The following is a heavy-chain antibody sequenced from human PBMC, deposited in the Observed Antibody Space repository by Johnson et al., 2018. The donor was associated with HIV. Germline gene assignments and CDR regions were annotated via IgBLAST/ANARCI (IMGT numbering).Heavy chain of an antibody. J-gene: IGHJ3*02. V-gene: IGHV3-20*04. Sequence: VQLVESGGGVVRPGGSLRLSCAASGFTLDDYGMSWVRQAPGKGLEWVSGINWNGCSTGYADSVKGRFTISRDNAKNSLYLQMNSLRAEDTALYYCARDFVAFGECTAFDIWGQGTMVTVSS. CDR3: ARDFVAFGECTAFDI. D-gene: IGHD3-10*01. CDR2: INWNGCST. CDR1: GFTLDDYG.